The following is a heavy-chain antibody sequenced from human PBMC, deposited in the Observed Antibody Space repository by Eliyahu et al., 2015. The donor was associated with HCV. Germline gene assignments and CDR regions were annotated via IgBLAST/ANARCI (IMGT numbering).Heavy chain of an antibody. CDR3: ARGINHAFDV. V-gene: IGHV3-48*02. CDR2: IDSVSRVI. CDR1: GFTFNSHA. Sequence: EVQVVESGGGLVQPGGSLRLPCAASGFTFNSHAMNWVRQAPGKGLEWVSFIDSVSRVILYADSVKGRFTISRDNAKNSLFLQMNSLRDEDTAVYYCARGINHAFDVWGQGTMVTVSS. J-gene: IGHJ3*01.